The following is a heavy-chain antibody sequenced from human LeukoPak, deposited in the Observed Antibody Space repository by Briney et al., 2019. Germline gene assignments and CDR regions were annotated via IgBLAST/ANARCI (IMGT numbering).Heavy chain of an antibody. Sequence: PGGSLRLSCAASGFTFSSYAMHWVRQAPGKGLEYVSAISSNGGSTYYANSVKGRFTISRDNSKNTLYLQMGSLRAEDMAVYYCARVHNYYYMDVWGKGTTVTVSS. CDR2: ISSNGGST. J-gene: IGHJ6*03. CDR3: ARVHNYYYMDV. CDR1: GFTFSSYA. V-gene: IGHV3-64*01.